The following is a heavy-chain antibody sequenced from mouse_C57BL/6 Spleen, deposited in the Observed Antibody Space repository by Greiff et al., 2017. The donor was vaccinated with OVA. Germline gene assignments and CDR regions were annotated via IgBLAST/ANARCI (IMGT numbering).Heavy chain of an antibody. CDR2: INPNNGGT. D-gene: IGHD2-5*01. V-gene: IGHV1-26*01. Sequence: EVQLQQSGPELVKPGASVKISCKASGYTFTDYYMNWVKQSHGKSLEWIGDINPNNGGTSYNQKFKGKATLTVDKSSSTAYMELRSLTSEDSAVYYCARYYSNSFAYWGQGTLVTVSA. J-gene: IGHJ3*01. CDR1: GYTFTDYY. CDR3: ARYYSNSFAY.